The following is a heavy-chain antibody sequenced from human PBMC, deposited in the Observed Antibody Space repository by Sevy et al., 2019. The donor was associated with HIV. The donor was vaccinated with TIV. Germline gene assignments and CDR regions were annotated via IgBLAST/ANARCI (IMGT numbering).Heavy chain of an antibody. V-gene: IGHV3-23*01. CDR2: LSFGCGKI. Sequence: GGSLRLSCAASGFDFSIYSMSWVRQAPGKGLEWVSTLSFGCGKINYAYSVEGRFTISRDNSKSSVYLQMNNMRVEDTAVYYCAREGCTKPHDYWGQGTLVTVSS. CDR1: GFDFSIYS. D-gene: IGHD2-8*01. CDR3: AREGCTKPHDY. J-gene: IGHJ4*02.